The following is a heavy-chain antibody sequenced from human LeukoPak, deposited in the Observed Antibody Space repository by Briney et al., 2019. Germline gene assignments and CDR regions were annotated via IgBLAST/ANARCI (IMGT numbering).Heavy chain of an antibody. CDR1: GFTVSSNY. V-gene: IGHV3-53*01. Sequence: GGSLRLSCAASGFTVSSNYKSWVRQAPGKGLEWVSVIYTGGSTYYADSVKGRFTISRDNSKNTLYLQMNSLRAEDTAVYYCANDVAGSSIYWGQGTLVTVSS. J-gene: IGHJ4*02. D-gene: IGHD3-10*01. CDR2: IYTGGST. CDR3: ANDVAGSSIY.